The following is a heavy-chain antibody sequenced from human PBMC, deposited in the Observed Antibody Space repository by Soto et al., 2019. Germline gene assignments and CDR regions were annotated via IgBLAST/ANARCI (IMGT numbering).Heavy chain of an antibody. CDR3: AKEGTYYDFWSGYYTDYYYYGVDV. D-gene: IGHD3-3*01. CDR1: GFTFSSYS. J-gene: IGHJ6*02. Sequence: GGSLRLSCAASGFTFSSYSMHWVRQAPGKGLEWVAVISYDGSNKYYADSVKGRFTISRDNSKNTLYLQMNSLRAEDTAVYYCAKEGTYYDFWSGYYTDYYYYGVDVWGQGTTVTVSS. CDR2: ISYDGSNK. V-gene: IGHV3-30*18.